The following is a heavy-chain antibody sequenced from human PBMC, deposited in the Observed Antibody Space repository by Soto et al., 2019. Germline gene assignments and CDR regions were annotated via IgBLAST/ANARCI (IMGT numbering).Heavy chain of an antibody. D-gene: IGHD6-13*01. CDR3: ARAPSLYSSSRNWFDP. V-gene: IGHV4-34*01. CDR1: GGSFSGYY. CDR2: INHSGST. J-gene: IGHJ5*02. Sequence: PSETLSLTCAVYGGSFSGYYWSWIRQPPGKGLEWIGEINHSGSTNYNPSLKSRVTISVDTSKNQFSLKLSSVTAADTAVYYCARAPSLYSSSRNWFDPWGQGTLVTVS.